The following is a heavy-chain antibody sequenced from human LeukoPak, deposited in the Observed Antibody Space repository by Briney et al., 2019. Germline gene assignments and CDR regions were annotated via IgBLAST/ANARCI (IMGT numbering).Heavy chain of an antibody. CDR1: GFTFSSYA. Sequence: GGSLRLSCAASGFTFSSYAMHWVRQAPGKGLEWVAVISYDGSNKYYADSVKGRFTISRDNSKNTLYLQMNSLRAEDTAVYYCARDSVAAAGNSEYFQHWGQGTLVTVSS. D-gene: IGHD6-13*01. CDR2: ISYDGSNK. J-gene: IGHJ1*01. V-gene: IGHV3-30-3*01. CDR3: ARDSVAAAGNSEYFQH.